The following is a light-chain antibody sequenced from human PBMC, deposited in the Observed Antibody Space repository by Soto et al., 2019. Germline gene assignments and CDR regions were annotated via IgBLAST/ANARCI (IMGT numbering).Light chain of an antibody. CDR2: DAS. J-gene: IGKJ4*01. Sequence: EIVLTQSPGTLSLSPGERATLSCRASQSVSSYLAWYQQKPGQAPRLLIYDASNRATGIPARFSGSGSGTDFTLTISSLEPEDFAVYYCQQRSNWPPVTFGGGTKVAIK. CDR1: QSVSSY. CDR3: QQRSNWPPVT. V-gene: IGKV3-11*01.